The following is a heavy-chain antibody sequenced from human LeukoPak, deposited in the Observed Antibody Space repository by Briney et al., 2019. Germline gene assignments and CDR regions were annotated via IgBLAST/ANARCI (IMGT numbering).Heavy chain of an antibody. Sequence: GESLKISCKGSGYSFITYWINWVRQMPGKGLEWMGRIAPSDSYTNYSPSLQGHVTISADKSISTAYLQWSSLKASDTAMYYCARQPLDYYGLDVWGQGTTVTVSS. CDR3: ARQPLDYYGLDV. CDR1: GYSFITYW. J-gene: IGHJ6*02. CDR2: IAPSDSYT. V-gene: IGHV5-10-1*01.